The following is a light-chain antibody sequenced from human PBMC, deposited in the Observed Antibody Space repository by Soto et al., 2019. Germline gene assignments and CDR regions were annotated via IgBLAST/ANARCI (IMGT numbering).Light chain of an antibody. CDR3: AAWDVSLNGYV. Sequence: QPVLTQPPSASGTPGQRVTISCSGSSSNIGSKTVNWYQQLPGTAPKLLIYNNYQRPSGVPDRFSGSKSGTSASLAISGLQSEDEADYHCAAWDVSLNGYVFGTGTKVTVL. CDR1: SSNIGSKT. CDR2: NNY. J-gene: IGLJ1*01. V-gene: IGLV1-44*01.